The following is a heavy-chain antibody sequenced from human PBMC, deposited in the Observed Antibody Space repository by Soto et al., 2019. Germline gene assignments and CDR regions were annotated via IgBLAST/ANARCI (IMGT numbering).Heavy chain of an antibody. Sequence: GASVKVSCKASGYPFTSYGISGVRPAPGQGLEWRGWLSAYTGNKNYAQELQGRVTMTTDTSTSTAYMELRSLRSDDTAVYYCATTSVWGSYRYTTGYFDLWGRGSLVTVSS. CDR2: LSAYTGNK. CDR1: GYPFTSYG. J-gene: IGHJ2*01. CDR3: ATTSVWGSYRYTTGYFDL. V-gene: IGHV1-18*04. D-gene: IGHD3-16*02.